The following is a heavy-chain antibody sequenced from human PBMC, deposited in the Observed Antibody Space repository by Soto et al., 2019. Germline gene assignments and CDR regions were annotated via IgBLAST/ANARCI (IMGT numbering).Heavy chain of an antibody. CDR3: TRNPPDYDSSAYYDY. CDR2: IDPRDSYT. V-gene: IGHV5-10-1*01. CDR1: GYSFTKDW. D-gene: IGHD3-22*01. J-gene: IGHJ4*02. Sequence: GESLKISCQASGYSFTKDWISWVRQMPGRGLEWMGRIDPRDSYTKYSPSFQGRVTMSVDTSINTAYLQWRSLEASDTAMYYCTRNPPDYDSSAYYDYWGQGTLVTVSS.